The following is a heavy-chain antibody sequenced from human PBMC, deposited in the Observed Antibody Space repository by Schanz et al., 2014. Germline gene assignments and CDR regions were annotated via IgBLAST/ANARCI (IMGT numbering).Heavy chain of an antibody. CDR3: ARQGDVYRLDY. D-gene: IGHD1-26*01. Sequence: QVQLQESGPGLVKPSETLSLTCTVSGASISFYDWNWIRQSPGKGLEGIGYIYHSGSPIYNPSLQSRVTISIDTSKNQFSLKMDSVTAADTAMYFCARQGDVYRLDYWGQGTLVTVTS. V-gene: IGHV4-59*08. CDR2: IYHSGSP. J-gene: IGHJ4*02. CDR1: GASISFYD.